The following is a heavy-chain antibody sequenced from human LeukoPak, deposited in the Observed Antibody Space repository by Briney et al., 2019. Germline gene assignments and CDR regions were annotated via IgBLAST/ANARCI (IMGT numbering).Heavy chain of an antibody. J-gene: IGHJ4*02. Sequence: ASVKVSCKASGYTFTSYYMHWVRQAPGQGLEWMGIIHPSGGHTTYAQKFQGRVTMTRDTPTSTVYMELSSLRSEDTAVYYCARSTVGYSSTWYDYWGQGTLVTVSS. D-gene: IGHD6-13*01. CDR3: ARSTVGYSSTWYDY. CDR2: IHPSGGHT. CDR1: GYTFTSYY. V-gene: IGHV1-46*01.